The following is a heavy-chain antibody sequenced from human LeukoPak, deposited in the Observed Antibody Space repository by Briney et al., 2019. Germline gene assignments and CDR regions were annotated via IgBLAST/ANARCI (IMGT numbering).Heavy chain of an antibody. V-gene: IGHV3-21*01. J-gene: IGHJ5*02. CDR3: ARNRGTNTSNWSTGLLGTRVTGFDP. Sequence: PGGSLRLSCAASGFTFSSYSMNWVRQAPGKGLEWVSSISSSSSYIYYADSVKGRFTISRDNAKNSLYLQMNSLRAEDTAVYYCARNRGTNTSNWSTGLLGTRVTGFDPWGQGTLVTVSS. CDR1: GFTFSSYS. D-gene: IGHD1-20*01. CDR2: ISSSSSYI.